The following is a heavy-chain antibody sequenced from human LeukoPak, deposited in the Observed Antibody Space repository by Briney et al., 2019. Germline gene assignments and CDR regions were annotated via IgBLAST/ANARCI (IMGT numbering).Heavy chain of an antibody. J-gene: IGHJ4*02. CDR2: VSTSGAT. V-gene: IGHV4-61*02. CDR3: ANYYDSSGYYLT. Sequence: SQTLSLTCTVSGGSISSGTFFWSWFRQPAGKGLEWIGRVSTSGATNYNPSLKSRVTISLDTSKNQISLKLSSVTAADTAVYYCANYYDSSGYYLTWGQGILVTVSS. CDR1: GGSISSGTFF. D-gene: IGHD3-22*01.